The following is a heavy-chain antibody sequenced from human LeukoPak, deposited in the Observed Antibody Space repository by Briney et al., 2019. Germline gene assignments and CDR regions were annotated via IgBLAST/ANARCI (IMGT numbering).Heavy chain of an antibody. Sequence: SETLSLTCTVSGGSISSSSYYWGWIRQPPGKGLEWIGSIYYSGSTYYNPSLKSRVTISVDTSKNQFSLKLSSVTAADTAVYYCARASMITFEGYDYWGQGTLVTVSS. J-gene: IGHJ4*02. V-gene: IGHV4-39*07. CDR1: GGSISSSSYY. CDR2: IYYSGST. D-gene: IGHD3-16*01. CDR3: ARASMITFEGYDY.